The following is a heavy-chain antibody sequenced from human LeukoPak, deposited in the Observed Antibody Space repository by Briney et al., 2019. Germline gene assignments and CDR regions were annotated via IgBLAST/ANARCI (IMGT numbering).Heavy chain of an antibody. J-gene: IGHJ4*02. D-gene: IGHD6-19*01. V-gene: IGHV3-15*01. CDR2: VQDTVIGGTI. Sequence: GGSLRLSCEASGFTFSNTWMTWVRQAPGKGLECGARVQDTVIGGTIDYAAPVKGRFTISRDDSKNTLYLQMNSLRSEDSALYYCATYRSGWSFSNWGQGTLVTVSS. CDR3: ATYRSGWSFSN. CDR1: GFTFSNTW.